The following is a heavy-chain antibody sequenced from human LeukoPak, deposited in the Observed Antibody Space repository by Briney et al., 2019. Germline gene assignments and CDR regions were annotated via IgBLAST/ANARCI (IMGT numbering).Heavy chain of an antibody. V-gene: IGHV4-38-2*02. Sequence: PSETLSLTCTVSGYSISSGYYWGWIRPPPGKGLEWIGSIYHSGSTYYNPSLKSRVTISVDTSKNQFSLKLSSVTAADTAVYYCARDILHYYDSSGYFRYWGQGTLVTVSS. D-gene: IGHD3-22*01. J-gene: IGHJ4*02. CDR3: ARDILHYYDSSGYFRY. CDR1: GYSISSGYY. CDR2: IYHSGST.